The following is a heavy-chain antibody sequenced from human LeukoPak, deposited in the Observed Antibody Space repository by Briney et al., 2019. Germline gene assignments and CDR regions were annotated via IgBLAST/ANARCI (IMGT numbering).Heavy chain of an antibody. CDR2: ISYDGSNK. J-gene: IGHJ5*02. Sequence: GGSLRLSCAASGFTFSSYAMHWVRQAPGKGLEWVAVISYDGSNKYYADSVKGRFTISRDNSKNTLYLQMNSLRAEDTAVYYCAGDGRYCSGGSCYHNWFDPWGQGTLVTVSS. D-gene: IGHD2-15*01. CDR3: AGDGRYCSGGSCYHNWFDP. CDR1: GFTFSSYA. V-gene: IGHV3-30-3*01.